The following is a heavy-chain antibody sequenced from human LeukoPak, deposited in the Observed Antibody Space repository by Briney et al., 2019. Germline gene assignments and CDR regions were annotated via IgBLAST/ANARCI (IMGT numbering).Heavy chain of an antibody. V-gene: IGHV3-21*01. Sequence: GGSLRLSCAASGFTFSSYAMSWVRQAPGKGLEWVSSISSSSSYIYYADSVKGRFTISRDNAKNSLYLQMNSLRAEDTAVYYCARGFIAAAGSNWFDPWGQGTLVTVSS. CDR2: ISSSSSYI. CDR3: ARGFIAAAGSNWFDP. J-gene: IGHJ5*02. D-gene: IGHD6-13*01. CDR1: GFTFSSYA.